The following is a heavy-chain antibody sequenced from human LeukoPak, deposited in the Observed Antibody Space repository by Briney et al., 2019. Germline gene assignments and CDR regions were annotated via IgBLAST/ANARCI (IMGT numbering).Heavy chain of an antibody. J-gene: IGHJ4*02. D-gene: IGHD3-22*01. CDR2: ISGSGGST. CDR3: ANDLSSGYYQCDY. V-gene: IGHV3-23*01. Sequence: HPGGSLRLSCTVSGFTFSNFGMHWVRQAPGKGLEWVSAISGSGGSTYYADSVKGRFTISRDNSKNTLYLQMNSLRAEDTAVYYCANDLSSGYYQCDYWGQGTLVTVSS. CDR1: GFTFSNFG.